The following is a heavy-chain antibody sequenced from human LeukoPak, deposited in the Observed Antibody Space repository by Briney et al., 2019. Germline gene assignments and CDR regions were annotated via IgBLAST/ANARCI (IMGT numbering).Heavy chain of an antibody. J-gene: IGHJ4*02. CDR2: INPNSGGT. V-gene: IGHV1-2*02. CDR3: AREHPNSSSLSDY. D-gene: IGHD6-13*01. CDR1: GYTFTGYY. Sequence: ASVKVSCKASGYTFTGYYMHWVRQAPGQGLEWMGWINPNSGGTNYAQKFQGRVTMTRDTSISTAYMELSRLRSDDTAVYYCAREHPNSSSLSDYWGQGTLVTVSS.